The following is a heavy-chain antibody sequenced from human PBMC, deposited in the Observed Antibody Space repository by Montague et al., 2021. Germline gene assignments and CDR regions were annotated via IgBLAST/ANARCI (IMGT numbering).Heavy chain of an antibody. Sequence: SLRLSCAASGFSFNVYGMHWVRQAPGKGLEWVAVVGHDGNYEKYADSVRGRFIVSRDNSRTTLYLQLNSLRAEDTAVYYCARDFRVGTYFDYLGQGTLVTASS. CDR3: ARDFRVGTYFDY. D-gene: IGHD1-26*01. V-gene: IGHV3-33*01. CDR2: VGHDGNYE. CDR1: GFSFNVYG. J-gene: IGHJ4*02.